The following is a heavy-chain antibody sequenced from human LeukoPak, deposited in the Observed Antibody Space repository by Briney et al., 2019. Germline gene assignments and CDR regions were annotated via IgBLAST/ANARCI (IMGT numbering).Heavy chain of an antibody. D-gene: IGHD1-26*01. Sequence: ASVKVSCKASGYTFTSYAMNWVRQAPRQGLEWMGWINTNTGNPTYAQGFTGRFVFSLDTSVSTAYLQISSPKAEDTAVYYCARGEGTIVGATRENRNDYWGQGTLVTVSS. J-gene: IGHJ4*02. V-gene: IGHV7-4-1*02. CDR1: GYTFTSYA. CDR2: INTNTGNP. CDR3: ARGEGTIVGATRENRNDY.